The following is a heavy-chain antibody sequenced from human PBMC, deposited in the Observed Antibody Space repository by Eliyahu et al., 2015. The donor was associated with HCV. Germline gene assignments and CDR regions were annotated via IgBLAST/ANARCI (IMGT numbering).Heavy chain of an antibody. Sequence: QVQLQQWGAGLLKPSETLSLXCAVYGGSFSGYYWSWIRQPPGKGLEWIGEINHSGSTNYNPSLKSRVTISVDTSKNQFSLKLSSVTAADTAVYYCARGRGFVVVPAAMSWFDPWGQGTLVTVSS. D-gene: IGHD2-2*01. J-gene: IGHJ5*02. CDR2: INHSGST. CDR3: ARGRGFVVVPAAMSWFDP. CDR1: GGSFSGYY. V-gene: IGHV4-34*01.